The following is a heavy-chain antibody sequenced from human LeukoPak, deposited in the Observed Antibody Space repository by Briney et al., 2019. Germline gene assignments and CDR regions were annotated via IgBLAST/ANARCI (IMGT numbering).Heavy chain of an antibody. CDR3: ARGAYCSDDSCPGAFDI. J-gene: IGHJ3*02. D-gene: IGHD2-15*01. Sequence: PVGSLRLSCAASGFAFSTYAMYWVRQAPGKGLEWVTVIWYDGSNKYYADSVKGRFTISRDNSKNTLYLQMNSLRAEDTAVYYCARGAYCSDDSCPGAFDIWGQGTMVTVSS. CDR2: IWYDGSNK. V-gene: IGHV3-33*01. CDR1: GFAFSTYA.